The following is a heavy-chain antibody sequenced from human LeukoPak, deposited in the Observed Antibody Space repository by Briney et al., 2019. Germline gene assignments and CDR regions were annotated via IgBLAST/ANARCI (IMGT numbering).Heavy chain of an antibody. CDR3: ATKNYYDSSGYYYARHFDY. CDR2: FDPEDGET. Sequence: ASVKVSFKVSGYTLTELSMHWVRQAPGKGLEWMGGFDPEDGETIYAQKFQGRVTMTEDTSTDTAYMELSSLRSEDTAVYYCATKNYYDSSGYYYARHFDYWGQGTLVTVSS. V-gene: IGHV1-24*01. D-gene: IGHD3-22*01. CDR1: GYTLTELS. J-gene: IGHJ4*02.